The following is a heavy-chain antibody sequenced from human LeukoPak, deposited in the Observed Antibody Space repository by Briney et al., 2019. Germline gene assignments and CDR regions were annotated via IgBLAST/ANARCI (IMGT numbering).Heavy chain of an antibody. J-gene: IGHJ4*02. CDR1: GYTFTGYY. CDR3: ASTYYYDSNGRYYFDY. CDR2: INPNSGGT. Sequence: ASVKVSCKASGYTFTGYYMHWVRQAPGQGLEWMGWINPNSGGTNYAQKFQGWVTMTRDTSISTAYMELSRLRSEDTAVYYCASTYYYDSNGRYYFDYWGQGTLVTVSS. D-gene: IGHD3-22*01. V-gene: IGHV1-2*04.